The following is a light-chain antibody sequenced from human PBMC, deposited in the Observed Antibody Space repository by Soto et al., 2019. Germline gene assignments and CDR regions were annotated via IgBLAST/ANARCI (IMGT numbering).Light chain of an antibody. J-gene: IGLJ2*01. Sequence: QSALTQPASVSGSPGQSITISCTGTSSDVGDYNYVSWYQQHPGKAPNLMIYEVSNRPSGVSDRFSGSKSGNTASLIISGLQAEDEAEYYCSSYTSSSTLVFGGGTKLTVL. V-gene: IGLV2-14*01. CDR3: SSYTSSSTLV. CDR2: EVS. CDR1: SSDVGDYNY.